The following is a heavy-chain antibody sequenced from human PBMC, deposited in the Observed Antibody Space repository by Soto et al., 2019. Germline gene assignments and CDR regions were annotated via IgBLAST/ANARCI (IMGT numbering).Heavy chain of an antibody. Sequence: QITLKESGPPLVKPTQTLTLTCTFSGFSLSTSGVGVGWIRQPPGKALEWLALTYWADDKRYSPSLKSRATTTQDXXKXQXXLTMTDMDPGDTATYFVALTPFFLVVAAMQTSLDYWRPGTPVTVSS. V-gene: IGHV2-5*02. CDR1: GFSLSTSGVG. CDR3: ALTPFFLVVAAMQTSLDY. CDR2: TYWADDK. D-gene: IGHD2-21*02. J-gene: IGHJ4*02.